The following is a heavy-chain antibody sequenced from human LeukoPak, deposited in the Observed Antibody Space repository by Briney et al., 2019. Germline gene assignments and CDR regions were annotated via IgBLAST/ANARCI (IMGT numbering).Heavy chain of an antibody. CDR3: ARDLWSPVDF. CDR1: RFTFCLYN. D-gene: IGHD2-21*01. CDR2: ISSSSIYI. Sequence: GGSLRLSCGAWRFTFCLYNTNWVRQATEKGLEWVSCISSSSIYIYYADSVKGRFTISRDNANNSLYLQMNSLRAEDTAVYYCARDLWSPVDFWGQGTLVIVSS. V-gene: IGHV3-21*01. J-gene: IGHJ4*02.